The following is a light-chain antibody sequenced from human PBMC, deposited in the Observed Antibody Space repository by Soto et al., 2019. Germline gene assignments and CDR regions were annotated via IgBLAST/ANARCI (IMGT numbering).Light chain of an antibody. J-gene: IGKJ3*01. CDR3: QQYNRWPFT. CDR2: GTS. V-gene: IGKV3-20*01. CDR1: QSVSSSH. Sequence: VLTQSPGTLSLSPGERATLSCRASQSVSSSHLAWYQQKPGQAPRLLIYGTSSRATGIPDRFSGSGSGTDFTLSISRLEPEDFAVYYCQQYNRWPFTFGPGTKVDIK.